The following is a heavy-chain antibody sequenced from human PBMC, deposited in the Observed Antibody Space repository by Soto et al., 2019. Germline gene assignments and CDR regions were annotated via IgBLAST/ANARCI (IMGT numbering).Heavy chain of an antibody. CDR1: GGSISSGDYY. Sequence: QVQLQESGPGLVKPSQTLSLTCTVSGGSISSGDYYWSWIRQPPGKGLEWIGYIYYSGSTYYNPSLRGRCTLSVDTSKNQFSLRLSSVTAADTAVYYCARNVDDSSGYYYFLDYWGQGTLVTVSS. V-gene: IGHV4-30-4*01. D-gene: IGHD3-22*01. CDR3: ARNVDDSSGYYYFLDY. CDR2: IYYSGST. J-gene: IGHJ4*02.